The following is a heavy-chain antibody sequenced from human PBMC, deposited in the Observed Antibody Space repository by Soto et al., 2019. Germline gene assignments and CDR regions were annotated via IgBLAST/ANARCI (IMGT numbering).Heavy chain of an antibody. V-gene: IGHV1-69*12. D-gene: IGHD5-18*01. CDR2: IIPIFGTA. CDR3: AILPRGYSYVLEDY. CDR1: GGTFSSYA. Sequence: QVQLVQSGAEVKKPGSSVKVPCKASGGTFSSYAISWVRQAPGQGLEWMGGIIPIFGTANYAQKFQGRVTITADESTSTAYMELSSLRSEDTAVYYCAILPRGYSYVLEDYWGQGTLVTVSS. J-gene: IGHJ4*02.